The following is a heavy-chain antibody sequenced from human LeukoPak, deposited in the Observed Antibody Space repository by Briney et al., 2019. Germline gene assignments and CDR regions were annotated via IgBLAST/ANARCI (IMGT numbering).Heavy chain of an antibody. V-gene: IGHV3-7*01. CDR2: IKQDGSEK. J-gene: IGHJ6*03. Sequence: GGSLRLSCAASGFIFNSSWMGWVRQAPGKGLEWVANIKQDGSEKYYVDSVKGRFTISRDNAKNSLYLQMNTLRADDTAVYYCVRVSSIGWDYYYYYYMDVWGKGTTVTVSS. CDR1: GFIFNSSW. D-gene: IGHD6-19*01. CDR3: VRVSSIGWDYYYYYYMDV.